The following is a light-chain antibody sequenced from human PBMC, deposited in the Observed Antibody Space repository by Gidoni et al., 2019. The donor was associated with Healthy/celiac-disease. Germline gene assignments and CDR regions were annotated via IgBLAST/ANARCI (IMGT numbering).Light chain of an antibody. CDR1: QDISNY. J-gene: IGKJ4*01. CDR3: QQYDNLQLT. CDR2: DAS. V-gene: IGKV1-33*01. Sequence: DIQMTPSPSSLSASVGDRVTITCQASQDISNYLNWYQQKPGKDPKLLIYDASNLETGVPSRFSGSGSGTDFTFTISSLQPEDIATYYCQQYDNLQLTFGGGTKVEIK.